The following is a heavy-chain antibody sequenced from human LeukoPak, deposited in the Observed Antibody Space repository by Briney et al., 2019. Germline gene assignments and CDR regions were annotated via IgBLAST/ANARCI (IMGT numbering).Heavy chain of an antibody. CDR1: GGSISSYY. D-gene: IGHD1-7*01. J-gene: IGHJ4*02. V-gene: IGHV4-59*01. CDR3: ARTGITGTTPDY. CDR2: IYSSGST. Sequence: NPSETLSLTCTVSGGSISSYYWSWIRQPPGKGLEWIGYIYSSGSTNYNPSLKSRVTISVDTSKNQFSLKLSSVTAADTAVYYCARTGITGTTPDYWGQGTLVTVSS.